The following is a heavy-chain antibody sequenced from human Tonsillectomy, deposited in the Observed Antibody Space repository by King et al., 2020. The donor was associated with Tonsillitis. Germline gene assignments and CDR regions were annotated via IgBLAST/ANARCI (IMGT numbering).Heavy chain of an antibody. CDR3: ARGDIVVVTAIDY. Sequence: VQLQQWGAGLLKPSETLSLTCAVYGGSFSGYYWSWIRQPPGKGLEWIGEINHSGRTNYNPSLKSRVTISLDTSKNQFSLKLTSVTAADTAVYYCARGDIVVVTAIDYWGQGTLVTVSS. J-gene: IGHJ4*02. V-gene: IGHV4-34*01. CDR1: GGSFSGYY. D-gene: IGHD2-21*02. CDR2: INHSGRT.